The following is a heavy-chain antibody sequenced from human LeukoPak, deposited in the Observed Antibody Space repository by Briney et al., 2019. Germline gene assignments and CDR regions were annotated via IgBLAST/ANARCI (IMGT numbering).Heavy chain of an antibody. CDR2: IYSGGNT. Sequence: GGSLRLSCAASGYTVSSNYMSWVRQAPGKGLEWVSLIYSGGNTYYADSVKGRFTISRDNSNNTLYLQMNSLKAEDTAAYYCATYPGSKNYWGQGTPVTVSS. CDR1: GYTVSSNY. CDR3: ATYPGSKNY. D-gene: IGHD2/OR15-2a*01. V-gene: IGHV3-53*01. J-gene: IGHJ4*02.